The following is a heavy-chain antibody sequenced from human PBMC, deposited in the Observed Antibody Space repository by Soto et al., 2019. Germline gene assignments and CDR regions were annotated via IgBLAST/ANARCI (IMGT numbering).Heavy chain of an antibody. V-gene: IGHV3-21*01. CDR1: GFTFNIHN. CDR3: ARDNGPSDFFDS. D-gene: IGHD2-8*01. CDR2: ISSRSSYI. Sequence: GGSLRLSCSASGFTFNIHNMNWVRQAPGKGLEWVSSISSRSSYIYYSDSVKGRFTISRDNAKNSLYLQMNSLRAEDTAVYYCARDNGPSDFFDSWGQGTMVTVSS. J-gene: IGHJ4*02.